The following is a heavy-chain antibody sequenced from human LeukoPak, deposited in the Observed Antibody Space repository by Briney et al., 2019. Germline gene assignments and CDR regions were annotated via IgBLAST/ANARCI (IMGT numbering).Heavy chain of an antibody. CDR3: ARDPWAYSSGARWFDP. D-gene: IGHD6-19*01. J-gene: IGHJ5*02. Sequence: ASVKVSCKASGYTFTSYGISWVRQAPGQGLEWKGWISAYNGNTNYAQKLQGRVTMTTDTSTSTAYMELRSLRSDDTAVYYCARDPWAYSSGARWFDPWGQGTLVTVSS. CDR1: GYTFTSYG. V-gene: IGHV1-18*01. CDR2: ISAYNGNT.